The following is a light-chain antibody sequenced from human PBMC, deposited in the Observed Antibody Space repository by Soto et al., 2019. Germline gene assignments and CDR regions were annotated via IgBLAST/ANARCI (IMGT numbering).Light chain of an antibody. J-gene: IGLJ2*01. CDR2: DVN. CDR1: SSDVGGYNY. CDR3: CSYAGSYTWG. V-gene: IGLV2-11*01. Sequence: ALTQPRSVSGSPGQSVTISCTGTSSDVGGYNYVSWYQHHPDKAPALMIYDVNKRPSGVPDRFSGSKSGNTASLTISGLQAEDEADYYCCSYAGSYTWGFGGGTQLTVL.